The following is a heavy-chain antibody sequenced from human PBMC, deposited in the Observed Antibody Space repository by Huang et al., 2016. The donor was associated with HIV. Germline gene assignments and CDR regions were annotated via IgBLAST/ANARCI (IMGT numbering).Heavy chain of an antibody. Sequence: QVQLQQWGAGLLKPSETLSLTCAVYGGSFSGYSWNWIRQSPGKGQEWIGQINHCRSTHSNPSLKSRVTISIDTSKNQFSLKLNSVTAADTAIYYCAREVMISFGGPFDPWGHGNLVTVSS. CDR3: AREVMISFGGPFDP. CDR2: INHCRST. J-gene: IGHJ5*02. D-gene: IGHD3-16*01. CDR1: GGSFSGYS. V-gene: IGHV4-34*01.